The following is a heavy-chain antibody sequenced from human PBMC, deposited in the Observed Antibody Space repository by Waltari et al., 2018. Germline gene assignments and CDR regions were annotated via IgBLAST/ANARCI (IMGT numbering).Heavy chain of an antibody. CDR3: AREIYGGNSRPYDH. CDR1: GGSVNSYY. V-gene: IGHV4-59*02. D-gene: IGHD2-21*02. J-gene: IGHJ4*02. CDR2: IYYNGKT. Sequence: QVQLQESGPGLVKPSETLSLTCTVSGGSVNSYYWSWIRQPPGKGLEWIGHIYYNGKTDYNPSLKSRFTILVDTSKNQVSLKLSSVTTADTALYFCAREIYGGNSRPYDHWGQGTLVTVAS.